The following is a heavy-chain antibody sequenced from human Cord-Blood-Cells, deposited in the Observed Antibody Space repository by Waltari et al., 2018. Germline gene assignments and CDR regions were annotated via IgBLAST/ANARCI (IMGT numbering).Heavy chain of an antibody. Sequence: QVQLQESGPGLVKPSETLSLTCTVSGYSISSGYYWGWIRQPPGKGLEWIGSIYHSGSTNYNPSLKSRVTISVDTSKNQFSLKLSSVTAADTAVYYCARALLFGAAGSMDFDPWGQGTLVTVSS. D-gene: IGHD3-10*01. J-gene: IGHJ5*02. CDR1: GYSISSGYY. V-gene: IGHV4-38-2*02. CDR2: IYHSGST. CDR3: ARALLFGAAGSMDFDP.